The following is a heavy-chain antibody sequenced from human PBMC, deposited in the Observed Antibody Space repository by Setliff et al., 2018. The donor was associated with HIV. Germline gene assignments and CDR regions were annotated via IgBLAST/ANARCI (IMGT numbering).Heavy chain of an antibody. CDR2: VYYSGST. J-gene: IGHJ4*02. V-gene: IGHV4-39*07. Sequence: SETLSLTCIVSGGSISSSSYYWGWIRQPPGKGLEWIGPVYYSGSTYYNPSLKSRVTISVDTSENQFSLKLSSVTAADTAVYYCARDGYSSSWYVISCSFDYWGQGILVTVSS. CDR3: ARDGYSSSWYVISCSFDY. CDR1: GGSISSSSYY. D-gene: IGHD6-13*01.